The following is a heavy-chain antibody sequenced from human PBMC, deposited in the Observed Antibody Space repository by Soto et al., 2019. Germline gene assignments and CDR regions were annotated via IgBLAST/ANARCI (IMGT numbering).Heavy chain of an antibody. Sequence: SETPSLTCAVYGGSFSGYYWSWIRQPPGKGLEWIGEINHSGSTNYNPSLKSRVTISVDTSKNQFSLKLSSVTAADTAVYYCSSRGAFSIAAAGTGYYFDYWGQGTLVTVSS. CDR2: INHSGST. D-gene: IGHD6-13*01. CDR3: SSRGAFSIAAAGTGYYFDY. J-gene: IGHJ4*02. CDR1: GGSFSGYY. V-gene: IGHV4-34*01.